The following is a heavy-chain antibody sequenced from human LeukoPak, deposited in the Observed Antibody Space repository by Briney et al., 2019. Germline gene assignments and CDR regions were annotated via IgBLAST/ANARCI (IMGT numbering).Heavy chain of an antibody. V-gene: IGHV1-2*06. CDR2: VSPISGGT. CDR3: ADPPGSYGQH. D-gene: IGHD5-18*01. CDR1: GYTFTDYY. J-gene: IGHJ4*02. Sequence: GASVKVSCKASGYTFTDYYIHWVRQAPGQGLEWMGRVSPISGGTDYAQKFQGRVTLTRDMSINTAYMELSSLRSDDTAVYYCADPPGSYGQHWGQGTLVTVSP.